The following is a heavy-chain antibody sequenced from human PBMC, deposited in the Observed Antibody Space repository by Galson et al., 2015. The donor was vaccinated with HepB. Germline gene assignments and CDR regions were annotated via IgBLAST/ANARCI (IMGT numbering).Heavy chain of an antibody. V-gene: IGHV3-30*04. D-gene: IGHD6-13*01. J-gene: IGHJ6*02. CDR3: ARDSADSSSWYAHYYYYGMDV. CDR1: GFTFSSYA. Sequence: SLRLSCAASGFTFSSYAMHWVRQAPGKGLEWVAVISYDGSNKYYADSVKGRFTISRDNSKNTLYLQMNSLRAEDTAVYYCARDSADSSSWYAHYYYYGMDVWGQGTTVTVSS. CDR2: ISYDGSNK.